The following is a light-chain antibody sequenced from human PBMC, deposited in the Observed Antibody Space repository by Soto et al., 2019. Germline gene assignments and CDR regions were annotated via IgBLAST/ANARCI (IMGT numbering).Light chain of an antibody. CDR2: STD. CDR1: SGSVSTNYF. CDR3: VLYMGSGFWL. Sequence: QTVVTQEPSFSVSPGGTVTFTCGLSSGSVSTNYFPSWYQQTPGQAPRTLIYSTDTRSSGVPDRFSGSILGNKAALTITGAQADDESDYYCVLYMGSGFWLFGGGTKLTVL. J-gene: IGLJ2*01. V-gene: IGLV8-61*01.